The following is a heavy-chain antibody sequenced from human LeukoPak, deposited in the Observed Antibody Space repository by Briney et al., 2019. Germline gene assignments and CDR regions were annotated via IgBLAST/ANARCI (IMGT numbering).Heavy chain of an antibody. J-gene: IGHJ4*02. Sequence: PGGSLRLSCAASGFAVSNNYMRWVRQAPGKGLEWVSVIYSGDNTYYVESVKDRFTISRDNSKNTLFLQMSRLRAEDTAVYYCAGRRVLDASFDYWGQGTLVTVSS. CDR1: GFAVSNNY. D-gene: IGHD3-16*01. CDR3: AGRRVLDASFDY. CDR2: IYSGDNT. V-gene: IGHV3-66*02.